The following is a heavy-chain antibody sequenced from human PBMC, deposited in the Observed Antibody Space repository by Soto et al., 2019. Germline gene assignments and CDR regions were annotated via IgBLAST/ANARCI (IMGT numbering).Heavy chain of an antibody. CDR3: AVGYCSGGSCYSFDP. V-gene: IGHV4-59*01. CDR2: IYYSGST. Sequence: TDTLYLTCTVSGGSISSYYWSWIRQPPGKGLEWIGYIYYSGSTNYNPSLKSRVTISVDTSKNQFSLKLSSVTAADTAVYYCAVGYCSGGSCYSFDPWGQGTLVTVSS. D-gene: IGHD2-15*01. J-gene: IGHJ5*02. CDR1: GGSISSYY.